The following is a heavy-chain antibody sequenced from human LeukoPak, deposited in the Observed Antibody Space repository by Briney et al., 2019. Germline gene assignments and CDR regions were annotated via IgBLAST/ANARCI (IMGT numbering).Heavy chain of an antibody. V-gene: IGHV1-2*02. J-gene: IGHJ3*02. D-gene: IGHD3-22*01. CDR1: GYSFTDYY. Sequence: GASVKVSCKASGYSFTDYYIHWVRQAPGQGLEWRGWINTKSGGAHYAQKFQGRVTMSREASISTAFLDLSRLTSDDTAVYFCARLITIINDAFDIWGQGTLFTVSS. CDR2: INTKSGGA. CDR3: ARLITIINDAFDI.